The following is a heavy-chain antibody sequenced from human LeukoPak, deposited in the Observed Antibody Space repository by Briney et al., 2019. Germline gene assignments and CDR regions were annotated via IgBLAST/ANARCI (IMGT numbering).Heavy chain of an antibody. CDR1: GYTFTSYD. Sequence: ASVKVSCKASGYTFTSYDINWLRQATGQGLEWMGWMNPNSGNTGYAQKFQGRVTMTRNTSMSTAYMELSSLRSEDTAVYYCAIRTPVDIVATLGERVKKGLDYWGQGTLVTVSS. CDR2: MNPNSGNT. J-gene: IGHJ4*02. CDR3: AIRTPVDIVATLGERVKKGLDY. V-gene: IGHV1-8*01. D-gene: IGHD5-12*01.